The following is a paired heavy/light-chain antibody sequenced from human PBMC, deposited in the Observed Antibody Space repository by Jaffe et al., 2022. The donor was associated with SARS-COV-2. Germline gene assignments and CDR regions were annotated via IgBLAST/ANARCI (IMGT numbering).Light chain of an antibody. CDR2: GAS. Sequence: EIVLTQSPGTLSLSPGERATLSCRASQSVTSIYLAWYQRKPGQAPRLLIYGASSRATGIPDRFSGSGSGTDFTLTISRLEPEDFAVYYCQYYDRPWTFGQGTRLEIK. CDR1: QSVTSIY. CDR3: QYYDRPWT. J-gene: IGKJ1*01. V-gene: IGKV3-20*01.
Heavy chain of an antibody. J-gene: IGHJ6*02. CDR1: GFTFSTFS. Sequence: EVQLVESGGGLVQPGGSLRVSCAASGFTFSTFSLNWVRQAPGRGLEWVSYMSSSGGTTFYADSVRGRFTVSRDNAKNSLFLQMNSLRDEDTAVYYCARVQQDLGRDYYGMDVWGQGTTVTVSS. CDR2: MSSSGGTT. V-gene: IGHV3-48*02. CDR3: ARVQQDLGRDYYGMDV. D-gene: IGHD6-13*01.